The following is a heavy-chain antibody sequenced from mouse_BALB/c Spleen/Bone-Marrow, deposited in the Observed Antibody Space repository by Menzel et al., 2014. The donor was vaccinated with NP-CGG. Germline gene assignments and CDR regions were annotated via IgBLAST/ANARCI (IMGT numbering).Heavy chain of an antibody. J-gene: IGHJ4*01. CDR2: ILPGSGST. CDR1: GYTFSSYW. Sequence: QVQLQQSRAALIKPGASVKISCKATGYTFSSYWIEWVKQRPGHGLEWVGEILPGSGSTNYNEKFKGKATFTADTSSNTAYMQLSSLTSEDSAVYYCGNYYAMDYWGQGTSVTVSS. V-gene: IGHV1-9*01. CDR3: GNYYAMDY.